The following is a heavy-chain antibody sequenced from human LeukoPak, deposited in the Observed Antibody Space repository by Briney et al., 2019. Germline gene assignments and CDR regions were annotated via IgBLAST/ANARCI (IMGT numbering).Heavy chain of an antibody. V-gene: IGHV4-4*07. CDR1: GGSISSDY. Sequence: SETLSLTCVVSGGSISSDYWSWIRQPAGKGLEWIGRIYTSGSTNYNPSLKSRVTMSVDTSKNQFSLKLSSVTAADTAVYYCARDCWADYDILTGYYSHRGGWFDPWGQGTLVTVSS. J-gene: IGHJ5*02. D-gene: IGHD3-9*01. CDR2: IYTSGST. CDR3: ARDCWADYDILTGYYSHRGGWFDP.